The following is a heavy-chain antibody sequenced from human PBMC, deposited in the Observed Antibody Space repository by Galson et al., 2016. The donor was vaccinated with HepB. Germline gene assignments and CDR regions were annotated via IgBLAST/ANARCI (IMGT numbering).Heavy chain of an antibody. CDR1: GYKFRSYG. CDR3: ARDRQWLRESSHY. J-gene: IGHJ4*02. CDR2: ISTYNGNT. D-gene: IGHD3-10*01. V-gene: IGHV1-18*01. Sequence: SGAEVKKPGASVKVSCKASGYKFRSYGIDWVRQAPGQGLEWLGWISTYNGNTNYARKFQDRVTLTTDTSTNTVYMELRSLTSDDTAVYYCARDRQWLRESSHYWGQGTLVTVSS.